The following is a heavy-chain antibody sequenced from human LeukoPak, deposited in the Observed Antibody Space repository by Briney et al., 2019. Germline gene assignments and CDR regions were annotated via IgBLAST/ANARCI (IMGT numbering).Heavy chain of an antibody. CDR3: ARAGNYYDFWSGYYSFDY. Sequence: GGSLRLSCAASGFTFSDYYMSWIRQAPGKGLEWVPYISSSGSTIYYADSVKGRFTISRDNAKNSLYLQMNSLRAEDTAVYYCARAGNYYDFWSGYYSFDYWGQGTQVTVSS. V-gene: IGHV3-11*04. CDR1: GFTFSDYY. CDR2: ISSSGSTI. D-gene: IGHD3-3*01. J-gene: IGHJ4*02.